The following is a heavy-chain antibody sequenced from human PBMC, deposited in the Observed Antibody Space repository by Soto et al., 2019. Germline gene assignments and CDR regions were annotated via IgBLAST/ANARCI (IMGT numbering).Heavy chain of an antibody. V-gene: IGHV3-23*01. Sequence: GGSLRLSCAASGFTFSSYAMSWVRQAPGKGLEWVSAISGSGGSTYYADSVKGRFTISRDNSKNTLYLQMNSLRAEDTAVYYCAKQLVMYIVVGPAAMAPLGPWGQGT. J-gene: IGHJ4*02. CDR2: ISGSGGST. CDR3: AKQLVMYIVVGPAAMAPLGP. CDR1: GFTFSSYA. D-gene: IGHD2-2*01.